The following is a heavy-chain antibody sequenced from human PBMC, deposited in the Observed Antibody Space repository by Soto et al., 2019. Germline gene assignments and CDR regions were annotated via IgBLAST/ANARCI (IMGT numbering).Heavy chain of an antibody. J-gene: IGHJ5*02. CDR3: ARVGDFWSGYYSNWFDP. CDR1: GYTFTSYG. D-gene: IGHD3-3*01. V-gene: IGHV1-18*04. Sequence: GASVKVSCKASGYTFTSYGISWVRQAPGQGLEWMGWISAYNGNTNYAQKLQGRVTMTTDTSTSTAYMELRSLRSEDTAVYYCARVGDFWSGYYSNWFDPWGQGTLVTVSS. CDR2: ISAYNGNT.